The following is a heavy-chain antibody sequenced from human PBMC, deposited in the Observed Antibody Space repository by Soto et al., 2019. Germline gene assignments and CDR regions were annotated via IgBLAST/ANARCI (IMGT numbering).Heavy chain of an antibody. CDR1: GFTLSDCF. D-gene: IGHD2-15*01. V-gene: IGHV3-11*01. Sequence: GGSLRLSCAASGFTLSDCFMTWIRQTPGKGLEWISYINRHGNARYYIDSVEGRFTISRDNAENSLYLEMNSLRVEDTAVYYCARYVAGGSLSQDLDYWGQGALVTVSS. CDR3: ARYVAGGSLSQDLDY. CDR2: INRHGNAR. J-gene: IGHJ4*02.